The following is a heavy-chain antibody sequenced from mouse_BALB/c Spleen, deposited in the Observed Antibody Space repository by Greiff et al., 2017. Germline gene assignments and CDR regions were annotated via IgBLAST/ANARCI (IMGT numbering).Heavy chain of an antibody. CDR1: GFNIKDYY. CDR3: AFYYGSSNWYFDV. D-gene: IGHD1-1*01. Sequence: EVQLQQSGAELVRPGALVKLSCKASGFNIKDYYMHWVKQRPEQGLEWIGWIDPENGNTIYDPKFQGKASITADTSSNTAYLQLSSLTSEVTAVYYCAFYYGSSNWYFDVWGAGTTVTVSS. J-gene: IGHJ1*01. V-gene: IGHV14-1*02. CDR2: IDPENGNT.